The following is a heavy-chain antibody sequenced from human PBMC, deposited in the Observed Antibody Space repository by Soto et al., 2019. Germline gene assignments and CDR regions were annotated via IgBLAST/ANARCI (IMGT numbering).Heavy chain of an antibody. Sequence: QVQLVQSGAEVKKPGSSVRVSCTPSGGTFSRYAISWVRQAPGQGLEWMGGLVPIFGTAHYAQKFQGRVTXTXXESTSTTYMELSGLRSDDTAVYYCANLKTLWLGDSWGQGTLVTVSS. J-gene: IGHJ4*02. D-gene: IGHD6-19*01. V-gene: IGHV1-69*05. CDR1: GGTFSRYA. CDR3: ANLKTLWLGDS. CDR2: LVPIFGTA.